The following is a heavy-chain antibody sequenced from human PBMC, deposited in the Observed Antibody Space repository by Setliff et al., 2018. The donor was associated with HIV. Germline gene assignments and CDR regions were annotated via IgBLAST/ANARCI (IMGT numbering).Heavy chain of an antibody. CDR2: IKSKADGGTT. Sequence: LRLSCAASGFTFSNAWMSWVRQAPGKGLEWVGRIKSKADGGTTDYAAPVKGRFTISRDDSKNTLYLQMNSLKTEDTAVYYCTRLRIVGATYWYFDLWGRGTLVTVSS. V-gene: IGHV3-15*01. CDR3: TRLRIVGATYWYFDL. D-gene: IGHD1-26*01. CDR1: GFTFSNAW. J-gene: IGHJ2*01.